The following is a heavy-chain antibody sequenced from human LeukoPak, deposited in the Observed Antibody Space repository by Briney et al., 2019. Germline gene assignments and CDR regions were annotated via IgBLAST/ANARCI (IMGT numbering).Heavy chain of an antibody. CDR1: GGSFSGYY. J-gene: IGHJ6*02. V-gene: IGHV4-34*01. D-gene: IGHD2-2*01. CDR3: ASATPCSSTSCPYYYYYYGMDV. Sequence: SETLSLTCAVYGGSFSGYYWSWIRQPPGKGLEWIGEINHSGSTYYNPSLKSRVTISVDTSKNQFSLKLSSVTAADTAVYYCASATPCSSTSCPYYYYYYGMDVWGQGTTVTVSS. CDR2: INHSGST.